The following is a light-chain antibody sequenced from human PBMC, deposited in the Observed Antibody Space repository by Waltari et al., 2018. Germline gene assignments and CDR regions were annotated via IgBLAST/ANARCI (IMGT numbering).Light chain of an antibody. Sequence: EIVMTQSPATLSVSPGERATLSCRASQSVGSNLAWYQQKPGQAPRPLIYGAYTRATGIPARFSGSGSGTEFTLTISSLQSEDFAVYYCQQYNNWPLTFGGGTKVEIK. CDR3: QQYNNWPLT. V-gene: IGKV3-15*01. J-gene: IGKJ4*01. CDR2: GAY. CDR1: QSVGSN.